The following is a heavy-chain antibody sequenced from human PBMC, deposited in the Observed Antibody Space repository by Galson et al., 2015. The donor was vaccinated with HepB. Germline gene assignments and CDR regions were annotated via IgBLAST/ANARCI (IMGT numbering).Heavy chain of an antibody. CDR3: ARTITAMAPNKDYYYGMDV. V-gene: IGHV3-53*04. Sequence: SLRLSCAASGFTVSSNYMSWVRQAPGKGLEWVSVIYSGGSTYYADSVKGRFTISRHNSKNTLYLQMNSLRAEDTAVYYCARTITAMAPNKDYYYGMDVWGQGSTVTVSS. CDR2: IYSGGST. D-gene: IGHD5-18*01. CDR1: GFTVSSNY. J-gene: IGHJ6*02.